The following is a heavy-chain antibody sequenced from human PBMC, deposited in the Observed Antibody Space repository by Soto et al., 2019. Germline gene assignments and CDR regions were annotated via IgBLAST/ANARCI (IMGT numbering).Heavy chain of an antibody. CDR3: ARRERAAGTDWWFDP. D-gene: IGHD6-13*01. V-gene: IGHV4-39*01. J-gene: IGHJ5*02. Sequence: QLQLQESGPGLVKPSETLSLTCTVSGGSISSSSFHWGWIRQPPGKGLEWIGSIYYSGSTYYSPCLQSGVTMSVDTSKNQFSLKLSSLTAADTAVYYCARRERAAGTDWWFDPWGQGTLVTVSS. CDR2: IYYSGST. CDR1: GGSISSSSFH.